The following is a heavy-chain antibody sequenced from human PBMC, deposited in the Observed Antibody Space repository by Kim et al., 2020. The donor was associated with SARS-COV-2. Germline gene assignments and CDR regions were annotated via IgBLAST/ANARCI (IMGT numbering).Heavy chain of an antibody. Sequence: SETLSLTCAVYGGSFSGYYWSWIRQPPGKGLEWIGEINHSGSTNYNPSLKSRVTISVDTSKNQFSLKLSSVTAADTAVYYCAIQHGYSGSYGRRYYYYYGMDVWGQGTTVTVSS. D-gene: IGHD1-26*01. CDR1: GGSFSGYY. CDR2: INHSGST. J-gene: IGHJ6*02. V-gene: IGHV4-34*01. CDR3: AIQHGYSGSYGRRYYYYYGMDV.